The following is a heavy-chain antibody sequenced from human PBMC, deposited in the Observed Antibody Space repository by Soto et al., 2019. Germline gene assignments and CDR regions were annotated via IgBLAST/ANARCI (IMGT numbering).Heavy chain of an antibody. CDR2: VSAYNRNT. D-gene: IGHD1-26*01. Sequence: QVQLVQSGAEVKKPGASVKVSCEAYGYTFRNYGITWVRQAPGQGLEWMGWVSAYNRNTNYAQKFQERVTTTTDTSTSTAYMELRSLRSDDTARYFCARERQWESLPYWGQGTLVTVSS. J-gene: IGHJ4*02. V-gene: IGHV1-18*01. CDR1: GYTFRNYG. CDR3: ARERQWESLPY.